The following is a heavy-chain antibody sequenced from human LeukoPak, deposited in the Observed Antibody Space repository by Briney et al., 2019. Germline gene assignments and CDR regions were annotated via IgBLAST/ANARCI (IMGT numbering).Heavy chain of an antibody. CDR2: IYYSGST. Sequence: SETLSLTCTVSGGSISSYYWSWIRQPPGKGLEWIGYIYYSGSTNYNPSLKSRVTISVDTSKNQFSLKLSSVTAADTAVYYCATALVASNYYYMDVWGKGTTVTVSS. CDR1: GGSISSYY. V-gene: IGHV4-59*01. J-gene: IGHJ6*03. D-gene: IGHD6-19*01. CDR3: ATALVASNYYYMDV.